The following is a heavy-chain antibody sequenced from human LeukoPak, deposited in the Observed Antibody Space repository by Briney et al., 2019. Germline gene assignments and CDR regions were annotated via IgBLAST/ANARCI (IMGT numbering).Heavy chain of an antibody. Sequence: ASVKVSCKASGGTFSSYAISWVRQAPGQGLEWMGIINPSGGSTSYAQKFQGRVTMTRDTSTSTVYMELSSLRSEDTAVYYCARDRRYYGSGSYSPLGYWGQGTLVTVSS. V-gene: IGHV1-46*01. CDR3: ARDRRYYGSGSYSPLGY. CDR2: INPSGGST. D-gene: IGHD3-10*01. J-gene: IGHJ4*02. CDR1: GGTFSSYA.